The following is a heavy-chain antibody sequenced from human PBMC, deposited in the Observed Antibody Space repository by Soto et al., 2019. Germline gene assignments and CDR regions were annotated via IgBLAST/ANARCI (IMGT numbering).Heavy chain of an antibody. Sequence: SVKVSCKASGYSFTGYYIHWVRQAPGQGLERMGGIIPNFGTANYAQKFQGRVTITADESTSTAYMELSSLRSEDTAVYYCARVKKWFGELLSDYYYGMDVWGQGTTVTVSS. CDR1: GYSFTGYY. CDR2: IIPNFGTA. CDR3: ARVKKWFGELLSDYYYGMDV. J-gene: IGHJ6*02. D-gene: IGHD3-10*01. V-gene: IGHV1-69*13.